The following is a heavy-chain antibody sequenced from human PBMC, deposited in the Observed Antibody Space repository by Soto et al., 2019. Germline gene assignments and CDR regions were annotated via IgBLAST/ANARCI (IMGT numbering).Heavy chain of an antibody. D-gene: IGHD2-21*01. J-gene: IGHJ6*02. V-gene: IGHV1-2*04. Sequence: ASVKVSCKASGYTFTGYYMHWVRQAPGQGLGWMGWINPNSGGTNYAQKFQGWVTMTRDTSISTAYMELSRLRSDDTAVYYCARDNRIPVGYYGMDVWGQGTTVTVSS. CDR1: GYTFTGYY. CDR3: ARDNRIPVGYYGMDV. CDR2: INPNSGGT.